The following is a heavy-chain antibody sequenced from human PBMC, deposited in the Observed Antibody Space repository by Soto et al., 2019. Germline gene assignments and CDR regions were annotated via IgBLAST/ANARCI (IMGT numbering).Heavy chain of an antibody. CDR3: ARDFRAGIYYGSGSSVDY. CDR1: GYTFISYG. CDR2: ISAYNGNT. Sequence: ASVKVSCKASGYTFISYGISWVRQAPGQGLEWMGWISAYNGNTKYARKVQDRVTMTTDTSTNTAYMELRSLRSDDTAVYYCARDFRAGIYYGSGSSVDYWGQ. J-gene: IGHJ4*01. V-gene: IGHV1-18*01. D-gene: IGHD3-10*01.